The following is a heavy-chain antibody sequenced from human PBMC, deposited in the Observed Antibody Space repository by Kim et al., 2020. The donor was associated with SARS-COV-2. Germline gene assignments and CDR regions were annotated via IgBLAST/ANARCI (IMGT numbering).Heavy chain of an antibody. J-gene: IGHJ4*02. D-gene: IGHD6-13*01. CDR3: ARRKGRMYSSSWGYFDY. V-gene: IGHV4-34*01. Sequence: SETLSLTCAVYGGSFSGYYWSWIRQPPGKGLEWIGEINHSGSTNYNPSLKSRVTISVDTSKNQFSLKLSSVTAADTAVYYCARRKGRMYSSSWGYFDYWGQGTLVTVSS. CDR1: GGSFSGYY. CDR2: INHSGST.